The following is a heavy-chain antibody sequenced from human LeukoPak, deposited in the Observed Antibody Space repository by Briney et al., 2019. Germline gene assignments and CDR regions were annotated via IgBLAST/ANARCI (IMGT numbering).Heavy chain of an antibody. CDR2: IIIG. CDR1: GFTFSFYS. J-gene: IGHJ6*03. Sequence: GGSLRLSCAASGFTFSFYSNNGVRQAPGKGLAWVSFIIIGISRDNAKNSLYLQMNSLRAEDTALYYCAKDATAVPGTVYMDVWGKGTTVTISS. V-gene: IGHV3-21*01. D-gene: IGHD6-13*01. CDR3: AKDATAVPGTVYMDV.